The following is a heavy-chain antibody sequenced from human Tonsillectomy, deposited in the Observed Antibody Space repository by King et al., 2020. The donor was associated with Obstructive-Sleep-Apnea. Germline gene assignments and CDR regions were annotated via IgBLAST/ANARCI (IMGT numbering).Heavy chain of an antibody. J-gene: IGHJ6*02. CDR1: GFTFSRYA. V-gene: IGHV3-30*04. CDR2: ISFDEGDK. Sequence: VQLVESGGGVVQPGRSLRLSCAASGFTFSRYAMHWVRQAPGKGLEWAAVISFDEGDKYYSDTVEGRFTISRDNSKNTLNLQMTSLRTEDTAVYYCARGPESGGDYYGMDVWGQGTTVTVSS. D-gene: IGHD1-26*01. CDR3: ARGPESGGDYYGMDV.